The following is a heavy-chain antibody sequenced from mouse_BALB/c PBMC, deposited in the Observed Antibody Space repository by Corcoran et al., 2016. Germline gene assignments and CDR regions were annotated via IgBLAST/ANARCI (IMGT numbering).Heavy chain of an antibody. D-gene: IGHD2-3*01. CDR3: ARDEGYSYYYAMDY. V-gene: IGHV9-3-1*01. J-gene: IGHJ4*01. Sequence: QIQLVQSGPELKKPGETVKISCKASGYTFTNYGMNWVKQAPGKGLKWLGWINTYTGEPTYADDIKGRFAFSLETSASTAYLQINNLKNEDTATYFCARDEGYSYYYAMDYWGQGTSVTVSS. CDR2: INTYTGEP. CDR1: GYTFTNYG.